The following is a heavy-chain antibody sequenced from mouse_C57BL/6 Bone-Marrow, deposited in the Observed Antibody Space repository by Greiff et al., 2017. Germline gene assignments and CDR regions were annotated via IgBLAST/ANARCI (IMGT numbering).Heavy chain of an antibody. J-gene: IGHJ2*01. CDR1: GYTFTDYN. CDR3: ARGYYDYDYFDY. Sequence: EVQLQESGPELVKPGASVKMSCKASGYTFTDYNMHWVKQSHGKSLEWIGYINPNNGGTSYNQKFKGKATLTVNTSSSTAYMELRSLTSEDSAVYYYARGYYDYDYFDYWGQGTTLTVSS. CDR2: INPNNGGT. D-gene: IGHD2-4*01. V-gene: IGHV1-22*01.